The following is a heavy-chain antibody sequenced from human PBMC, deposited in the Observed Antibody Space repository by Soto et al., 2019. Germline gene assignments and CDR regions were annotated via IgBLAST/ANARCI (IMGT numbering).Heavy chain of an antibody. D-gene: IGHD4-4*01. V-gene: IGHV4-34*01. Sequence: PSETLSITCAVFGGSFSNYHSTWIRQPPNKGLEWIGEINYSGSPHYTPSLESRVTISLDTSKSQISLQLSSVTAADSAIYYCVYSNCRFDYWGQGTLVTVSS. CDR1: GGSFSNYH. CDR2: INYSGSP. CDR3: VYSNCRFDY. J-gene: IGHJ4*02.